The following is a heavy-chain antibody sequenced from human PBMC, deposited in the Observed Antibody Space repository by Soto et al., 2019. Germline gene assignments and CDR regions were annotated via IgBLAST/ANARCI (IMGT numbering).Heavy chain of an antibody. D-gene: IGHD4-17*01. CDR1: GYTFTSYY. CDR2: INPSGGST. CDR3: ARGGHDYGDYVDAFGI. J-gene: IGHJ3*02. Sequence: QVQLVQSGAEVKKPGASVKVSCKASGYTFTSYYMHWVRQAPGQGLEWMGIINPSGGSTSYAQKFQGRVTMTRDTSTSTVYMELSSLRSEDTAVYYCARGGHDYGDYVDAFGIWGQGTMVTVSS. V-gene: IGHV1-46*01.